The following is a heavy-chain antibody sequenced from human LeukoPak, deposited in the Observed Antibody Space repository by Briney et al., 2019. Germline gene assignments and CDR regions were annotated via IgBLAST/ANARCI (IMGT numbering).Heavy chain of an antibody. D-gene: IGHD7-27*01. CDR2: INPNSGGT. CDR1: GYTFNAYY. CDR3: ASRGTGDFHD. V-gene: IGHV1-2*02. Sequence: ASVRVSCKASGYTFNAYYMHWVRQAPGQGLEWMGWINPNSGGTNYAQKFQGRVTMTTDTSISTAYMELSSLRSDDTAVYYCASRGTGDFHDWGQGTLVTVSS. J-gene: IGHJ4*02.